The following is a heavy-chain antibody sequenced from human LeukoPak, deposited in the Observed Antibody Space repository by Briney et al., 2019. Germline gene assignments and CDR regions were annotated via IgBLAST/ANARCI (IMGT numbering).Heavy chain of an antibody. CDR1: GGSISSGGYS. D-gene: IGHD6-13*01. Sequence: PSETLSLTCAVSGGSISSGGYSWSWIRQPPGKGLEWIGYIYHSGSTYYNPSLKSRVTISVDRSKNQFSLKLSSVTAVDTAVYYCAKVAAAGTLYFQHWGQGTLVTVSS. CDR2: IYHSGST. J-gene: IGHJ1*01. V-gene: IGHV4-30-2*01. CDR3: AKVAAAGTLYFQH.